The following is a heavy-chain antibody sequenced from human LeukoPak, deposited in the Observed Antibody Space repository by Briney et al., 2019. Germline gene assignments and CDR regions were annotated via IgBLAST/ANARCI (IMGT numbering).Heavy chain of an antibody. CDR3: ARDSAGDAFDI. CDR1: GFTFSSYS. V-gene: IGHV3-21*01. D-gene: IGHD6-13*01. CDR2: ISSSSSYI. Sequence: PGRSLRLSCAASGFTFSSYSMNWVRQAPGKGLEWVSSISSSSSYIYYADSVKGRFTISRDNAKNSLYLQMSSLRAEDTAVYYCARDSAGDAFDIWGQGTMVTVSS. J-gene: IGHJ3*02.